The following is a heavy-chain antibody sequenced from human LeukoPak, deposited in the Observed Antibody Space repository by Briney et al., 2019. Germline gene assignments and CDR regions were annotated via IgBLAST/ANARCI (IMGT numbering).Heavy chain of an antibody. V-gene: IGHV1-46*01. J-gene: IGHJ4*02. CDR3: AKTLINWDFWSGFYFDY. CDR1: GYTFTSYY. CDR2: INPSGGST. D-gene: IGHD3-3*01. Sequence: ASVKVSCKASGYTFTSYYMHWVRQAPGQGLEWMGIINPSGGSTSYAQKFQGRVTMTRDTSTSTVYMELNSLRAEDTAVYYCAKTLINWDFWSGFYFDYWGQGTLVTVSS.